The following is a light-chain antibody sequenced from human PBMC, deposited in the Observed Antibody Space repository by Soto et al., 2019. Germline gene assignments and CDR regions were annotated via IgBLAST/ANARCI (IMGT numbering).Light chain of an antibody. CDR3: HQRQSWPRT. CDR1: QAVNTR. J-gene: IGKJ1*01. Sequence: EIVLTQSPATLSSFPGDRVTLSCRAGQAVNTRLAWYQHKPGQAPRLLIYLASNRAAGVPARFSGSGSGTDFTFTISNVEPEDFAVYYCHQRQSWPRTFGQGTTVDIK. CDR2: LAS. V-gene: IGKV3-11*01.